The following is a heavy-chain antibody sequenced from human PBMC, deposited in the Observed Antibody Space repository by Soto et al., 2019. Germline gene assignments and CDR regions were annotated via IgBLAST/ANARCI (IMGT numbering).Heavy chain of an antibody. CDR2: IIPMFGTA. CDR1: GGTFSTHA. D-gene: IGHD5-18*01. J-gene: IGHJ4*02. V-gene: IGHV1-69*05. CDR3: ASGIQLWLRRINNGYSG. Sequence: QVQLVQSGAEVKKPESSVKVSCKAPGGTFSTHAISWVRQAPGQGLEWMGGIIPMFGTANYAQRFQDRVTXTXXESTNTVYMELSSLRSEDTAVYFCASGIQLWLRRINNGYSGWGQGTLVTVSS.